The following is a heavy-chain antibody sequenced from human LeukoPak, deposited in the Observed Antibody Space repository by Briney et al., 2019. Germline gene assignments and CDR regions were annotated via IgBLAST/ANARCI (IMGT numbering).Heavy chain of an antibody. J-gene: IGHJ4*02. V-gene: IGHV4-38-2*02. Sequence: SETLSLTCTVSGYSISSGYYWGWIRQPPGKGLEWIGSIYHSGSTYYNPSLKSRVTISVDTSKNQFSLKLSSVTAADTAVYYCARSTGGSGRWRFDYWGQGTLVTVSS. CDR2: IYHSGST. CDR3: ARSTGGSGRWRFDY. D-gene: IGHD3-10*01. CDR1: GYSISSGYY.